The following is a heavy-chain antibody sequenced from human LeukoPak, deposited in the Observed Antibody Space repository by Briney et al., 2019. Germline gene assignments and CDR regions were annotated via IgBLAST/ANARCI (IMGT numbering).Heavy chain of an antibody. CDR2: INPNSGGT. CDR3: ARDQGVAVAGTSYYYYYMDV. D-gene: IGHD6-19*01. Sequence: ASVKVSCKASGYTFTGYYMHWVRQAPGQGLEWMGWINPNSGGTNYAQKFQGRVTMTRDTSISTAYMELSRLRSDDTAVYYCARDQGVAVAGTSYYYYYMDVWGKGTTVTISS. CDR1: GYTFTGYY. V-gene: IGHV1-2*02. J-gene: IGHJ6*03.